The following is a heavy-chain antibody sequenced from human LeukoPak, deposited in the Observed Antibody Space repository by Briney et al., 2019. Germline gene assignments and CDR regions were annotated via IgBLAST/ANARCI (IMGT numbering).Heavy chain of an antibody. Sequence: ASVKVSCKASGYTFTSYYMHWVRQAPGQGLEWMGIINPSGGSTSYAQKFQGRVTMTRDTSTSTVYMELSSLRSEDTAVYYCARDKDDYVWGSYRYPDYWGQGTLVTVSS. CDR1: GYTFTSYY. V-gene: IGHV1-46*01. J-gene: IGHJ4*02. CDR3: ARDKDDYVWGSYRYPDY. D-gene: IGHD3-16*02. CDR2: INPSGGST.